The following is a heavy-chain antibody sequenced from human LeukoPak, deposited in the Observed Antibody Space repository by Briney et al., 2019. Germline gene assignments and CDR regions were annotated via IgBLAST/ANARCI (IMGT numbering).Heavy chain of an antibody. CDR3: AREMGIGYCSSTSCHPDRSMDV. Sequence: ASVKVSCKASGYTFTGYYVHWVRQAPGQGLEWMGWINPSSGGTNYAQKFQGRVTMTRDTSISTAYMELSRQRSDDTAVYYCAREMGIGYCSSTSCHPDRSMDVWGKGTTVTVSS. CDR2: INPSSGGT. J-gene: IGHJ6*03. V-gene: IGHV1-2*02. D-gene: IGHD2-2*01. CDR1: GYTFTGYY.